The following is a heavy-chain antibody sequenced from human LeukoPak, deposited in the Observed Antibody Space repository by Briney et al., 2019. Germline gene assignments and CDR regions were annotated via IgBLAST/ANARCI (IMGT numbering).Heavy chain of an antibody. CDR2: INPSGGST. CDR1: GYTFTSYY. Sequence: ASVTVSCKASGYTFTSYYMHWLRQAPGQGLEWMGIINPSGGSTSYAQKFQGRVTMTRDTSTSTVYMELSSLRSEDTAVYYCARDGNYGSGSYIPYYFDYWGQGTLVTVSS. CDR3: ARDGNYGSGSYIPYYFDY. J-gene: IGHJ4*02. D-gene: IGHD3-10*01. V-gene: IGHV1-46*01.